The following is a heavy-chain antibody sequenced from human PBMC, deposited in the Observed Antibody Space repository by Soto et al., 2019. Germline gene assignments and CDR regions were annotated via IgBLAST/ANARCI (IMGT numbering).Heavy chain of an antibody. D-gene: IGHD3-22*01. Sequence: GESLKISCKGSGYSFTNYWIAWVRQFPGKGLEWMGIIYPGDSDTRYRPSFEGQVTISVDKSISTAYLQWSSLEASDTAMYYCSNHSSGYYSSGSDAFDVWGQGTMVTV. CDR2: IYPGDSDT. CDR3: SNHSSGYYSSGSDAFDV. CDR1: GYSFTNYW. V-gene: IGHV5-51*03. J-gene: IGHJ3*01.